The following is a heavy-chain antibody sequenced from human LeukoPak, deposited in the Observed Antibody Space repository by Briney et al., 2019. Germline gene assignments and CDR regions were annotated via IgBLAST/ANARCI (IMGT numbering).Heavy chain of an antibody. Sequence: ASVKVSCKASGYTFTSYYMHWVRQAPGQGLEWMGIINPSGGSTSYAQKFQGRVTMTRDMSTSTDYMELSSLRAEDTAVYYCPKDRAVQEHYYGSGKRSPWGQGTLVTVSS. CDR2: INPSGGST. CDR3: PKDRAVQEHYYGSGKRSP. J-gene: IGHJ5*02. D-gene: IGHD3-10*01. V-gene: IGHV1-46*01. CDR1: GYTFTSYY.